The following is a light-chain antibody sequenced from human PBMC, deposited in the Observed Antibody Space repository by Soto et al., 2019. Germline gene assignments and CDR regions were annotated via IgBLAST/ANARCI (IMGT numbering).Light chain of an antibody. CDR2: AAS. CDR1: QGISSY. J-gene: IGKJ4*01. CDR3: QQLNSYPSLT. V-gene: IGKV1-9*01. Sequence: DIQLTQSPSFLSASVGDRVTITCRASQGISSYLAWYQQKPGKAPKLLIYAASTLQSGVPSRFSGSGSGTEFTLPISSLQPEDFAPYYCQQLNSYPSLTFGGGTKVEIK.